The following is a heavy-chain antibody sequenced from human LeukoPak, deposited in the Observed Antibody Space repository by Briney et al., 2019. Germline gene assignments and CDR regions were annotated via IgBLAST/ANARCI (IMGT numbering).Heavy chain of an antibody. J-gene: IGHJ4*02. D-gene: IGHD2-2*01. CDR1: GGSITSAGYS. CDR3: ARGYCTSTSCSENRYYFDS. CDR2: IYSSGST. Sequence: SEPLSLTCTVSGGSITSAGYSWGWIRPPAGKGLEWIGRIYSSGSTNSNPSLKSRVTISVDTSKNQFSLKLSSVTAADTAVYYCARGYCTSTSCSENRYYFDSWGQGTLVTVSS. V-gene: IGHV4-61*02.